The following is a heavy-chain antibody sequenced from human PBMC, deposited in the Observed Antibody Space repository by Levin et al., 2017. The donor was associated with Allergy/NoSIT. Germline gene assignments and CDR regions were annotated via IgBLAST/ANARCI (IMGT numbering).Heavy chain of an antibody. CDR2: IYYSGST. D-gene: IGHD6-6*01. Sequence: GSLRLSCTVSGGSISSSSYYWGWIRQPPGKGLEWIGSIYYSGSTYYNPSLKSRVTISVDTSKNQFSLKLSSVTAADTAVYYCARLEQLVRGFDYWGQGTLVTVSS. J-gene: IGHJ4*02. CDR1: GGSISSSSYY. V-gene: IGHV4-39*01. CDR3: ARLEQLVRGFDY.